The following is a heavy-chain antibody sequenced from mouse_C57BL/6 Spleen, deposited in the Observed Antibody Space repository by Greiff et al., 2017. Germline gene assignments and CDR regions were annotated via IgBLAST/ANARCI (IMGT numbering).Heavy chain of an antibody. CDR3: ARGSNYQYGMDY. Sequence: VQLQQSGAELVKPGASVKLSCKASGYTFTSYWMHWVKQRPGQGLEWIGMIHPNSGSTNYNEKFKSKATLTVDKSSSTAYMQLSSLTSEDSAVYYCARGSNYQYGMDYWGQGTSVTVSS. CDR1: GYTFTSYW. CDR2: IHPNSGST. V-gene: IGHV1-64*01. D-gene: IGHD2-5*01. J-gene: IGHJ4*01.